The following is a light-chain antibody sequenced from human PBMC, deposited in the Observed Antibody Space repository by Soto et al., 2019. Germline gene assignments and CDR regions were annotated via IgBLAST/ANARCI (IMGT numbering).Light chain of an antibody. CDR3: QQYNDWRPLT. CDR1: HSVSSN. V-gene: IGKV3-15*01. J-gene: IGKJ4*01. CDR2: GAS. Sequence: EIVMTQSPATVSVSPGERATLSCRASHSVSSNLAWYQQKPGQAPRLLIYGASTRATGIPARFSGSGSGTGFTLTISSLQSEDFAVYYWQQYNDWRPLTFGGGTKVEIK.